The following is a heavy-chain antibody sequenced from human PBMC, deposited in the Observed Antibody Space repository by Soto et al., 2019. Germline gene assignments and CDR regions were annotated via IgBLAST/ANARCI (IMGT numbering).Heavy chain of an antibody. CDR1: GFTFSSYG. D-gene: IGHD6-13*01. V-gene: IGHV3-33*01. Sequence: GGSLRLSCAASGFTFSSYGMHWVRQAPGKGLEWVAVIWYDGSNKYYADSVKGRFTISRDNSKNTLYLQMNSLRAEDTAVYYCARDTPAGIAFELDYWGQGTLVTVSS. CDR3: ARDTPAGIAFELDY. J-gene: IGHJ4*02. CDR2: IWYDGSNK.